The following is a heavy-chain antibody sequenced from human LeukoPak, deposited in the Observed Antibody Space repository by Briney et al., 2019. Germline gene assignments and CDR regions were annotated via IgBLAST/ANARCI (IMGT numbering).Heavy chain of an antibody. J-gene: IGHJ4*02. CDR2: IKPDGSEK. Sequence: GGCLRLSCAASAFTFRTYWMSWVRQASGKGLEWVAMIKPDGSEKYYVDSVKGLFSISRDNAKNSLYLQMNSLRAEDTAVYYCARDPGRSGGSCYSDYWGQGTLVTVSS. D-gene: IGHD2-15*01. CDR1: AFTFRTYW. CDR3: ARDPGRSGGSCYSDY. V-gene: IGHV3-7*01.